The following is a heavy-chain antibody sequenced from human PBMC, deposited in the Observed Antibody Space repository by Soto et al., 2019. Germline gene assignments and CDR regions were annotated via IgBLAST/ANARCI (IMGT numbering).Heavy chain of an antibody. CDR2: IYWNDDK. J-gene: IGHJ5*02. V-gene: IGHV2-5*01. Sequence: SGPTLVNPTQTLTLTCTFSGFSLSTSGVGVGWIRQPPGKALEWLALIYWNDDKRYSPSLKSRLTITKDTSKNQVVLTMTNMDPVDTATYYCAHRPLLNNYDFWSVYHQGKFQNWFAPWARGTLVIVSS. D-gene: IGHD3-3*01. CDR3: AHRPLLNNYDFWSVYHQGKFQNWFAP. CDR1: GFSLSTSGVG.